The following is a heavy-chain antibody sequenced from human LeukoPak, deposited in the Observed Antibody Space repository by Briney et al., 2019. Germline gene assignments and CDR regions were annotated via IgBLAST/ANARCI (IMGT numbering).Heavy chain of an antibody. J-gene: IGHJ4*02. D-gene: IGHD4-11*01. V-gene: IGHV3-48*03. CDR1: GFTFSTYE. CDR3: ARDSILQSDY. CDR2: ISSSGGTI. Sequence: GGSLRLSCAASGFTFSTYEMNWVRQPPGKGLDWLSHISSSGGTIYYADSVKGRFTISRGNAKNSLYLQMNSLRGEDTAIYYCARDSILQSDYWGQGTLVTVSS.